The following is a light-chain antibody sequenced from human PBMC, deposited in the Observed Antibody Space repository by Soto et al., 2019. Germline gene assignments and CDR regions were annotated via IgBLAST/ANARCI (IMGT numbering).Light chain of an antibody. J-gene: IGKJ5*01. Sequence: DIVMTQSPDSLAVSLGERATINCKSSQSVLYIFDNQNYLAWYQQKPGQPPKLLIYGASTRESGVPDRFSGSGSGRDFTLTISNLQAEDVAIYYCQQDYSSPITFGQGTRLEIK. CDR1: QSVLYIFDNQNY. V-gene: IGKV4-1*01. CDR2: GAS. CDR3: QQDYSSPIT.